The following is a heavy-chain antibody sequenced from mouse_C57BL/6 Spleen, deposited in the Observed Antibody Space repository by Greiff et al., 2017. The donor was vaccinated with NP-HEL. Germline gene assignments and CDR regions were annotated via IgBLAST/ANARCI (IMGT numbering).Heavy chain of an antibody. Sequence: EVKLMESGGDLVKPGGSLKLSCAASGFTFSSYGMSWVRQTPDKRLEWVATISSGGSYTYYPDSVKGRFTISRDNAKNTLYLQMSSLKSEDTAMYYCARHKGTGAMDYWGQGTSVTVSS. V-gene: IGHV5-6*01. D-gene: IGHD3-3*01. J-gene: IGHJ4*01. CDR3: ARHKGTGAMDY. CDR2: ISSGGSYT. CDR1: GFTFSSYG.